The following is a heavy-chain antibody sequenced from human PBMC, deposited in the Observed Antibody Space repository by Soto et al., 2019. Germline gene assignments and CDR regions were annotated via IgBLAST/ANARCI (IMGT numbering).Heavy chain of an antibody. V-gene: IGHV3-23*01. Sequence: GGSLRLSCAASGFTFSSYAMSWVRQAPGKGLEWVSAISGSGGSTYYADSVKGRFTISRDNSKSTLYLQMNSLRAEDTAVYYCAKGPYYDFWSGYPFFDYWGQGTLVTVSS. CDR3: AKGPYYDFWSGYPFFDY. CDR1: GFTFSSYA. J-gene: IGHJ4*02. D-gene: IGHD3-3*01. CDR2: ISGSGGST.